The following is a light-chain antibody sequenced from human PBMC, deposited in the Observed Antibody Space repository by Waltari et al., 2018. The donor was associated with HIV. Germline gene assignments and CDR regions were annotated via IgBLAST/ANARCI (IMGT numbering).Light chain of an antibody. Sequence: DIQMTQSPVFLSASVGDRITITCRTSQKVGGSLNWYQQKSGTATKDVIYGACSLPSGVASRFSGDGFGTHFTHTINSLQADDCATYYCQQSSKIPLTYGPGTKVD. CDR3: QQSSKIPLT. J-gene: IGKJ3*01. CDR1: QKVGGS. CDR2: GAC. V-gene: IGKV1-39*01.